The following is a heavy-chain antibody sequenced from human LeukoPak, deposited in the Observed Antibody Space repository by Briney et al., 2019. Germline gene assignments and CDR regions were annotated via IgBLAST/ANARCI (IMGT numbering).Heavy chain of an antibody. V-gene: IGHV3-23*01. J-gene: IGHJ4*02. CDR2: ISGSGGST. Sequence: GGSLRLSCAASGFSFSSYAMSWVRQAPGKGLEWVSGISGSGGSTYYADSVKGRFTISRDNAKNSLYLQMNSLRAEDTAVYYCARLRFRLDDYWGQGTLVTVSS. CDR3: ARLRFRLDDY. D-gene: IGHD2-21*02. CDR1: GFSFSSYA.